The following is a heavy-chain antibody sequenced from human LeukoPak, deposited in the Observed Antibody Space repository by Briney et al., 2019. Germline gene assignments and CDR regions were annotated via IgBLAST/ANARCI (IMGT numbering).Heavy chain of an antibody. Sequence: GGSLRLSCAASGFTFSSYWMSWVRQAPGKGLEWVANIKQDGSEKYYADSVKGRFTISRDNAKNSLYLQMNSLRSDDTAVYYCARDKAVTTEVTQHFQHWGQGTLVTVSS. CDR2: IKQDGSEK. V-gene: IGHV3-7*03. CDR1: GFTFSSYW. J-gene: IGHJ1*01. CDR3: ARDKAVTTEVTQHFQH. D-gene: IGHD4-23*01.